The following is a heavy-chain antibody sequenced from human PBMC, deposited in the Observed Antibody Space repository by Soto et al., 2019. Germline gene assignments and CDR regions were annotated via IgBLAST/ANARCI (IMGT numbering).Heavy chain of an antibody. J-gene: IGHJ6*02. D-gene: IGHD2-15*01. Sequence: QVQLQESGPGLVKPSQTLSLTCTFSGGSISSGGYYWSWIRQHPGKALEWMGYIYYSGSTYYNPSLKSRVTISVDTSKNQFSLKLSSVTAADTAVYYCARDRRYCSGGSCYYYGMDVWGQGTTVTVSS. CDR1: GGSISSGGYY. CDR3: ARDRRYCSGGSCYYYGMDV. CDR2: IYYSGST. V-gene: IGHV4-31*03.